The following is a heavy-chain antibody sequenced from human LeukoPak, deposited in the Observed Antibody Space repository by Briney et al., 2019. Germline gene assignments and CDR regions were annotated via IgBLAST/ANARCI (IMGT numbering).Heavy chain of an antibody. CDR3: ARDHRGSGSRYYYYYMDV. V-gene: IGHV3-21*01. Sequence: PGGSLRLSCAASAFTFSSYSMNWVRQAPRKGLEWVSSISGSNSYIYYADSMKGRFTISRDNAKNSLYLQMNSLRAEDTAVYYCARDHRGSGSRYYYYYMDVWGKGTTVTISS. CDR2: ISGSNSYI. J-gene: IGHJ6*03. D-gene: IGHD3-10*01. CDR1: AFTFSSYS.